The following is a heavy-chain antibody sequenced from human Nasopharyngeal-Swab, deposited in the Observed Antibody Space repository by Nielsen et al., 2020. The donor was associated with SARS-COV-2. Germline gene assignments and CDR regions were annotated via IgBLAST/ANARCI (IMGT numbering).Heavy chain of an antibody. D-gene: IGHD1-26*01. CDR3: ARDWARSGSYSTHFDY. Sequence: GESLKISCAASGFTFSSYAMYWVRQAPGKGLEWVAVISYDGSNKYYADSVKGRFTISRDNSKNTLYLQMNSLRAEDTAVYYCARDWARSGSYSTHFDYWGQGTLVTVSS. CDR2: ISYDGSNK. V-gene: IGHV3-30*04. J-gene: IGHJ4*02. CDR1: GFTFSSYA.